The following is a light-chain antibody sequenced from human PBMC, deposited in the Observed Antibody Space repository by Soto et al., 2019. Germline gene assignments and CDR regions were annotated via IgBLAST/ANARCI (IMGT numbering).Light chain of an antibody. J-gene: IGLJ3*02. Sequence: QPVLTQSPSASASLGASVKLTCTLSSGHNSYAIAWHQQQPEKGPRFLMKLNSDGSHTKGDGIPDRFSGSSSGAERYLIISSLQSDDEADYYCQTWGTGIQLFGGGTKLTVL. CDR3: QTWGTGIQL. V-gene: IGLV4-69*01. CDR1: SGHNSYA. CDR2: LNSDGSH.